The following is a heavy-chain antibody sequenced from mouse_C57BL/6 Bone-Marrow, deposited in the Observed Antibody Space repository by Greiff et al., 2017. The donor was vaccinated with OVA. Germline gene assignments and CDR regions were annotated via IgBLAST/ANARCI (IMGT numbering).Heavy chain of an antibody. J-gene: IGHJ4*01. V-gene: IGHV1-15*01. CDR1: GYTFTDYE. CDR2: LDPETGGT. Sequence: QVQLQQSGAELVRPGASVTLSCKASGYTFTDYEMHWVKQTPVHGLEWIGALDPETGGTAYNQKFKGKAILTADKSSSTAYMELRSLTSVDSAVYYCTRGSSNSNTMVYWDRGTSVTVSS. D-gene: IGHD2-5*01. CDR3: TRGSSNSNTMVY.